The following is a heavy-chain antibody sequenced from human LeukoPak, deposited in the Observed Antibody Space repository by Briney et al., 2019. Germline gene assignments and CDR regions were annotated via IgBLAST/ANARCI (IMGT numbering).Heavy chain of an antibody. Sequence: GGSLRLSCAASGFTVSSNYMSWVRQAPGKGLEWVSVIYSGGSTYYADSVKGRFTISRDNSKNTLYLQMNSLRAEDTAVYYCARAVAGHSYFDYWGQGTLVTVSS. CDR1: GFTVSSNY. CDR2: IYSGGST. J-gene: IGHJ4*02. D-gene: IGHD6-19*01. V-gene: IGHV3-66*01. CDR3: ARAVAGHSYFDY.